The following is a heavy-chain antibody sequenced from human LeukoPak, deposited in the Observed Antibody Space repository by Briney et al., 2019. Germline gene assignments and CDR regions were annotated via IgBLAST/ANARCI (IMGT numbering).Heavy chain of an antibody. J-gene: IGHJ6*03. CDR1: GFTFSSYE. Sequence: GGSLRLSCAASGFTFSSYEMNWVRQAPGKGLEWVSYISSSGSTIYYTDSVKGRFTISRDNAKNSMYLQMNSLRAEDTAVYYCARGAGSGADYYYYYYMDVWGKGTTVTVSS. CDR2: ISSSGSTI. V-gene: IGHV3-48*03. CDR3: ARGAGSGADYYYYYYMDV. D-gene: IGHD1-26*01.